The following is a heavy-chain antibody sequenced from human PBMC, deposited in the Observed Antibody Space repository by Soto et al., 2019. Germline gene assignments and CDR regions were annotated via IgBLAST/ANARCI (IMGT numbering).Heavy chain of an antibody. V-gene: IGHV1-3*01. Sequence: ASVKVSCKASGYTFTSYAMHWVRQAPGQRLEWMGWVNAGNGNTKYSQKFQGRVTITRDTSASTAYMELSSLRSEDTAVYYCARDILTGSNWFDPWGQGTLVTVSS. CDR3: ARDILTGSNWFDP. J-gene: IGHJ5*02. CDR2: VNAGNGNT. D-gene: IGHD3-9*01. CDR1: GYTFTSYA.